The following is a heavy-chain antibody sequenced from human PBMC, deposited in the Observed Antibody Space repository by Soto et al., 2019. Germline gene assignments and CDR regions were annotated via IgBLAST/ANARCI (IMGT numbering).Heavy chain of an antibody. J-gene: IGHJ5*02. V-gene: IGHV1-69*08. CDR2: IIPILGIA. CDR3: ARDIAAAGGHGQAFAP. Sequence: QVQLVQSGAEVKKPGSSVKVSCKASGGTFSSYTISWVRQAPGQGLEWMGRIIPILGIANYAQKFQGRVTITADKSTSTAYMELSSLRSEDTAVYYCARDIAAAGGHGQAFAPWGQGTLVTVSS. CDR1: GGTFSSYT. D-gene: IGHD6-13*01.